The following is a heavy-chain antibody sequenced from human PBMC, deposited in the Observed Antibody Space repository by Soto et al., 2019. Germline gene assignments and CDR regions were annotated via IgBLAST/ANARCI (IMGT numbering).Heavy chain of an antibody. J-gene: IGHJ4*02. D-gene: IGHD6-13*01. V-gene: IGHV3-23*01. CDR2: ISGSGGST. Sequence: EVQLLESGGGLVQPGGSLRLSCAASGFTFSSYAMSWVRQAPGKGLEWVSAISGSGGSTYYADSVKGRFTISRDNSKNTLYLQMNSLRAEDTAVYYCAKRTHSSSSYGGYYFDYWGQGTLVTVSS. CDR3: AKRTHSSSSYGGYYFDY. CDR1: GFTFSSYA.